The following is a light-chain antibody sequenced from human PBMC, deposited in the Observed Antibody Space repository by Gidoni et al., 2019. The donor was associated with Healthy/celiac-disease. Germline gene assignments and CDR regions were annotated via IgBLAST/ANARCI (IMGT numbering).Light chain of an antibody. CDR2: SNN. V-gene: IGLV1-44*01. Sequence: QSVLTQPPSASATPGQRVTISCSGSSSNIGSNTVNWYQQLPGTAPKLLFYSNNQRPSGVPDRFSGSKSGTSASLAISGLQSEDEADYYCAAWDDSLNGVVFGGGTKLTVL. J-gene: IGLJ2*01. CDR3: AAWDDSLNGVV. CDR1: SSNIGSNT.